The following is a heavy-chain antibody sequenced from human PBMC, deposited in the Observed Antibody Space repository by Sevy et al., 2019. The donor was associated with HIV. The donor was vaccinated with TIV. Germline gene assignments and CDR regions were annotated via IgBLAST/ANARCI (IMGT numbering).Heavy chain of an antibody. CDR3: ARDLPPSATTVPHFDC. J-gene: IGHJ4*02. CDR1: GFSFGSYE. D-gene: IGHD4-17*01. Sequence: GGSLRLSCAASGFSFGSYEMIWVRQAPGKGLEWVSYISHSGSTISYSDSVRGRFTISRDNARNSLYLQMNSLRAEDTAVYYCARDLPPSATTVPHFDCWGQGTLVTVSS. CDR2: ISHSGSTI. V-gene: IGHV3-48*03.